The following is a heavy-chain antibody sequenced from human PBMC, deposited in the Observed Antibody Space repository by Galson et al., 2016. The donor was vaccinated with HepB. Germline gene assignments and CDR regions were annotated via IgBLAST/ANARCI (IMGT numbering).Heavy chain of an antibody. CDR3: ARHSAVTDFDF. J-gene: IGHJ4*02. Sequence: QSGAEVKKPGESLRISCKGSGYSFSNYWISWVRQMPGKGLECMGKIDPSDSYTYYSPSFQGHVTFLADKSINTAYVQRNSLKASDTAIYYCARHSAVTDFDFWGQGTLVTVSS. CDR1: GYSFSNYW. CDR2: IDPSDSYT. V-gene: IGHV5-10-1*01. D-gene: IGHD1-14*01.